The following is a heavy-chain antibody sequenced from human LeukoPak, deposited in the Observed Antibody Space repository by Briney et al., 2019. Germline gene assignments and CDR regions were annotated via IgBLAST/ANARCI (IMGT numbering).Heavy chain of an antibody. CDR1: GFTSSSYA. V-gene: IGHV3-23*01. D-gene: IGHD2-15*01. J-gene: IGHJ4*02. CDR2: ISGSGGST. CDR3: AKDQWLTPTSEDY. Sequence: GGSLRLSCAASGFTSSSYAMSWVRQAPGKGLEWVSAISGSGGSTYYADSVKGRFTISRDNSKNTLYLQMNSLRAEDTAVYYCAKDQWLTPTSEDYWGQGTLVTVSS.